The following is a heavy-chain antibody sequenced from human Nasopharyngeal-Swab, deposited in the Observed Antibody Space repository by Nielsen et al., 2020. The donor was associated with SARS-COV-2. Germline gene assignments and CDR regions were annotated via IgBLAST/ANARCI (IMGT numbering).Heavy chain of an antibody. V-gene: IGHV4-30-4*01. CDR3: ARSGLFTLGPYSYYYMDV. CDR2: IYYSGST. D-gene: IGHD2-21*01. J-gene: IGHJ6*03. Sequence: WIRQPPGKGLEWIGYIYYSGSTYYNPSLKSRVTISVDTSKNQFSLKVTSVTAADTAVYYCARSGLFTLGPYSYYYMDVWGKGTTVTVSS.